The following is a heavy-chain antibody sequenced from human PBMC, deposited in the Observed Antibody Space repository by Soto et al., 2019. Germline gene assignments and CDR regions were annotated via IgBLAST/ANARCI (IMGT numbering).Heavy chain of an antibody. D-gene: IGHD5-12*01. Sequence: QVQLVQSGSEVKKPGASVKVSCKASGYTFTSYDINWVRQAPGQGLEWMGWMNPNSGNTGYAQKFQGRVTMTRNTSISTAYMELSSLRSEDTAVYYCARAGDSGYDYGEGGYYGMDVWGQGTTVTVSS. CDR2: MNPNSGNT. CDR1: GYTFTSYD. V-gene: IGHV1-8*01. CDR3: ARAGDSGYDYGEGGYYGMDV. J-gene: IGHJ6*02.